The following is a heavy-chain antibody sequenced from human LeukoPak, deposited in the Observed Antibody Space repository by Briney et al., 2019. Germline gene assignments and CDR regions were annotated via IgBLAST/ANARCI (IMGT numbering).Heavy chain of an antibody. J-gene: IGHJ4*02. V-gene: IGHV3-30*02. D-gene: IGHD1-1*01. CDR1: GFNFNNYD. Sequence: GGSLTLSCVASGFNFNNYDLHWVRQAPGKGLEWVAFIKFHGHETFYADSVEGRFTFSRDNSRNTVYLQMNSLRSEDTAVCYCAREAPICRNADCRTGFDYWGQGTLVAVSS. CDR3: AREAPICRNADCRTGFDY. CDR2: IKFHGHET.